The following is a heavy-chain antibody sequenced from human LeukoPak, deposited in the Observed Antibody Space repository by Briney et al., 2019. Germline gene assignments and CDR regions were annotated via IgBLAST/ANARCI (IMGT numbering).Heavy chain of an antibody. Sequence: SETLSLTCNVSGGSISCYFWTWIRQPAGKGLEWIGRIHASGTTNYNSSLKSRVSMSVDTSKNQFSLKLTSVTAADTAVYFCARDGAEVYGRAFDYWGQGTLVRVSS. J-gene: IGHJ4*02. CDR3: ARDGAEVYGRAFDY. CDR1: GGSISCYF. V-gene: IGHV4-4*07. CDR2: IHASGTT. D-gene: IGHD3-10*01.